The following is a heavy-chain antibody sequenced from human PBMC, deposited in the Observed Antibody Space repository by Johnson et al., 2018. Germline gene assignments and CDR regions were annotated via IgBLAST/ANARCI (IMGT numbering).Heavy chain of an antibody. CDR3: ARVWGPTYYYDSSGYYYPGAFDI. J-gene: IGHJ3*02. CDR1: GFTFSSYW. V-gene: IGHV3-74*01. D-gene: IGHD3-22*01. Sequence: VQLQESGGGLVQPGGSLRLSCAASGFTFSSYWMHWVRQAPGKGLVWVSRINSDGSSTSYAASVKGRFTISRDNAKNTLYLQMNSLRAEDTAVYYCARVWGPTYYYDSSGYYYPGAFDIWGQVTMVTVSS. CDR2: INSDGSST.